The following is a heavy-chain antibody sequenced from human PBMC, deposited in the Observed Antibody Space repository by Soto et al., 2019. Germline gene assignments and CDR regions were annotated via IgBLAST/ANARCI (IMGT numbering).Heavy chain of an antibody. CDR3: VSSTAVPGRIDY. D-gene: IGHD6-19*01. Sequence: EVQLVESGGGLVQPGGSLRLSCAASGITVSTNYMSWVRQSPGKGLEWVSGFYDDGSTYYADSVKGRFTISRDNSKITQYLQMNSLRAEDTAVYYCVSSTAVPGRIDYWGQGTLVTVSS. J-gene: IGHJ4*02. CDR2: FYDDGST. V-gene: IGHV3-66*01. CDR1: GITVSTNY.